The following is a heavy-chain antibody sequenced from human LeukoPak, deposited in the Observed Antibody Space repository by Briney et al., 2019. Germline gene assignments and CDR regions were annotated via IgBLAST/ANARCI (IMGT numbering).Heavy chain of an antibody. CDR3: ARRLFRSGYDCFDY. CDR2: ISSSSSTI. Sequence: PGGSLRLSCAASGFTFSSYSMNWVRQAPGKGLEWVSYISSSSSTIYHADSVKGRFTISRDNAKNSLYLQMNSLRAEDTAVYYCARRLFRSGYDCFDYWGQGTLVTVSS. J-gene: IGHJ4*02. V-gene: IGHV3-48*01. CDR1: GFTFSSYS. D-gene: IGHD5-12*01.